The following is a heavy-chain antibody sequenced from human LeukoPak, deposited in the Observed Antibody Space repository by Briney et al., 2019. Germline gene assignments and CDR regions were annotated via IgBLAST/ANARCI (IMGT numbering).Heavy chain of an antibody. D-gene: IGHD3-22*01. CDR1: GFPLSDND. J-gene: IGHJ3*02. Sequence: PGGALRLSCAASGFPLSDNDTSWVRPAPGQGLEWVSAISGGGSTFYADSVKDRFIISRDNSKNTVYLQLNSLRAENTAVYYCARGGDTIGSIRSPFDIWGQGTMVTVSS. CDR2: ISGGGST. V-gene: IGHV3-53*01. CDR3: ARGGDTIGSIRSPFDI.